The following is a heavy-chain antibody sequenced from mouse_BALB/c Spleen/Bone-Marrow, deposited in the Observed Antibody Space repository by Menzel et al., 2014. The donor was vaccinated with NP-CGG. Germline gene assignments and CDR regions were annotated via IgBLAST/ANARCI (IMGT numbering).Heavy chain of an antibody. CDR2: IYPGSGST. CDR1: GYTFTSYW. CDR3: TPRLRY. D-gene: IGHD1-2*01. J-gene: IGHJ2*01. Sequence: LKQSGSELVRPGASVKLSCKASGYTFTSYWMHWVKQRPGQGLEWIGNIYPGSGSTNYDEKFKSKATLTVDTSSSTPYMQLSSLTSEDSAVYYCTPRLRYWGQGTTLTVSS. V-gene: IGHV1S22*01.